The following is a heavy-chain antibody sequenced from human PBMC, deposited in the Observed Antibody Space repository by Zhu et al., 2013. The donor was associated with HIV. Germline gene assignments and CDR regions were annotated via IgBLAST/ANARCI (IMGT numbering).Heavy chain of an antibody. V-gene: IGHV1-69*01. CDR3: ARDGPIAAAGIGPGNAFDI. Sequence: QVQLVQSGAEVKKPGSSVKVSCKASGGTFSSYAISWVRQAPGQGLEWMGGIIPIFGTANYAQKFQGRVTITADESTSTAYMELSSLRSEDTAVYYCARDGPIAAAGIGPGNAFDIWVQGNGHRSLQ. D-gene: IGHD6-13*01. J-gene: IGHJ3*02. CDR1: GGTFSSYA. CDR2: IIPIFGTA.